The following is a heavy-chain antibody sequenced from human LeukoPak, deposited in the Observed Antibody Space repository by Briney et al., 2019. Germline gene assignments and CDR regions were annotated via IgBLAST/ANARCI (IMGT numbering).Heavy chain of an antibody. Sequence: ASVKVSCKASGYTFTSYDINWVRQATGQGLEWMGWMNPNSGNTGYAQKFQGRVTMTRNTSISTAYMELSSLRSEDAAVYYCARSPFLRFGELYYYYMDVWGKGITVTVSS. V-gene: IGHV1-8*01. J-gene: IGHJ6*03. CDR2: MNPNSGNT. CDR3: ARSPFLRFGELYYYYMDV. D-gene: IGHD3-10*01. CDR1: GYTFTSYD.